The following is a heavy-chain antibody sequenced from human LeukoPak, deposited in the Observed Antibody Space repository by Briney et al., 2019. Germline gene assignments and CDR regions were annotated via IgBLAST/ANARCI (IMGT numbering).Heavy chain of an antibody. CDR1: GFTFNSYS. CDR2: ISSSSSYI. V-gene: IGHV3-21*01. J-gene: IGHJ4*02. CDR3: ARGLDDFCSGLIHY. Sequence: PGGSLRLSCAASGFTFNSYSMNWVRQAPGKGLEWVSFISSSSSYIYYADSVKGRFTISRDNAKNSLYLQMNSLRAEDTAVYYCARGLDDFCSGLIHYWGQGTLVTVSS. D-gene: IGHD3-3*01.